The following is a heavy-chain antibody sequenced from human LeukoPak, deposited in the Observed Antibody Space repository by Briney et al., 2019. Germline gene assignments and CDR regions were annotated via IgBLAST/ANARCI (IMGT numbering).Heavy chain of an antibody. J-gene: IGHJ6*03. CDR1: GGSISSYY. CDR2: IYTSGST. Sequence: SETLSLTCTVPGGSISSYYWSWIRQPAGKGLEWIGRIYTSGSTNYNPSLKSRVTMSVDTSKNQFSLKLSSVTAADTAVYYCARGRAQHPAYYYYYYYMDVWGKGTTVTVSS. CDR3: ARGRAQHPAYYYYYYYMDV. V-gene: IGHV4-4*07.